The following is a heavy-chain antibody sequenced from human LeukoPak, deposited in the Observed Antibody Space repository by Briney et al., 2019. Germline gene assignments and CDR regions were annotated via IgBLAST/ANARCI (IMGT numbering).Heavy chain of an antibody. CDR1: DGSISSYY. D-gene: IGHD3-3*01. CDR2: IYTSGST. Sequence: SETLSLTCTISDGSISSYYWSWIRQPAGKGLEWIGRIYTSGSTNYNPSLKSRVTMSVDTSKNQFSLKLSSVTAADTAVYYCARASGYDFWSGYHWFDPWGQGTLVTVSS. J-gene: IGHJ5*02. CDR3: ARASGYDFWSGYHWFDP. V-gene: IGHV4-4*07.